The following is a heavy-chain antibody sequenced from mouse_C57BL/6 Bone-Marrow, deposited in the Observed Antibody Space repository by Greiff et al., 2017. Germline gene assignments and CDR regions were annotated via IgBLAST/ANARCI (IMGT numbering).Heavy chain of an antibody. CDR1: GFSLTGYG. Sequence: VKLMESGPGLVQPSQSLSITCKVSGFSLTGYGVHWVRQSPGKGLEWLGVIWSGGSTDYNAAFISRLSISKDNSTSQVFFKMNSLQADDTAIYYCARKGLLLLAMDYWGQGTSVTVSA. V-gene: IGHV2-2*01. CDR2: IWSGGST. J-gene: IGHJ4*01. CDR3: ARKGLLLLAMDY. D-gene: IGHD3-1*01.